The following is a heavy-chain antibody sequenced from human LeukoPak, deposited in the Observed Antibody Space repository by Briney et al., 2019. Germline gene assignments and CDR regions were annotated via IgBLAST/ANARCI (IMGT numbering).Heavy chain of an antibody. CDR2: IKSKTDGGTT. CDR3: TTWPDSSGYYSDY. J-gene: IGHJ4*02. D-gene: IGHD3-22*01. V-gene: IGHV3-15*01. CDR1: GFTFSNAW. Sequence: GGSLRLSCAASGFTFSNAWMSWVRQAPGKGLEWVGRIKSKTDGGTTDYAAPVKGRFTISRDDSKTTQYLQMSSIKTETTAVYYCTTWPDSSGYYSDYWGQGTLVTVSS.